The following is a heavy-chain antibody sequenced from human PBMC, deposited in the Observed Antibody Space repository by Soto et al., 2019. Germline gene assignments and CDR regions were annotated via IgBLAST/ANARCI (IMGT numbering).Heavy chain of an antibody. CDR2: ISTNGDST. D-gene: IGHD6-13*01. V-gene: IGHV3-64*01. Sequence: EVQLVESGGGLVQPGGSLRLSCAASGFTFGSYPMHWVRQAPGKGLEYVSAISTNGDSTFYANSVKGRFTISRDNSKNTLYLQMGSRRAEDMVVYYCAREGMSRPRWVFDYWGQGTLVTASS. CDR3: AREGMSRPRWVFDY. J-gene: IGHJ4*02. CDR1: GFTFGSYP.